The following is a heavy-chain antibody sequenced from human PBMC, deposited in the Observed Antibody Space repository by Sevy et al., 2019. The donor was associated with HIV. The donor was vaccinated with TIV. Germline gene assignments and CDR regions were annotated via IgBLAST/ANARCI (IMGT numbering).Heavy chain of an antibody. J-gene: IGHJ6*03. CDR2: MNPNSGNT. CDR1: GYTFTSYD. CDR3: ARGNIAARRYYYYMDV. V-gene: IGHV1-8*01. Sequence: ASVKVSCKASGYTFTSYDINWVRQATGQGLEWMGWMNPNSGNTGYAQKFQGRVTMTRNTSISTAYMELSSLRSDDTAVYYCARGNIAARRYYYYMDVWGKGTTVTVSS. D-gene: IGHD6-6*01.